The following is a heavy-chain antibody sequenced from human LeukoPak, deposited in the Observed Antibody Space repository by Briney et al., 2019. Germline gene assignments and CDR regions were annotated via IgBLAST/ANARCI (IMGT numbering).Heavy chain of an antibody. CDR3: AKDLSGAADYYFEY. Sequence: GGSLRLSCAASGFTFSSYWMSWVRQAPGKGLEWVANIKQDGSEKYYVDSVKGRFTISRDNSKNTLYLQMNSLRGDDTAVYYCAKDLSGAADYYFEYWGQGTLVTVSS. CDR2: IKQDGSEK. J-gene: IGHJ4*02. CDR1: GFTFSSYW. D-gene: IGHD6-19*01. V-gene: IGHV3-7*01.